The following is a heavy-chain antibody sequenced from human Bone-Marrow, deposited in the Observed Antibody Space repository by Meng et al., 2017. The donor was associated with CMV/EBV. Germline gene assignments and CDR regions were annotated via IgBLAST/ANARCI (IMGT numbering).Heavy chain of an antibody. CDR3: VKRLYCGSTTCSKAMDV. CDR1: GFTFSSYW. V-gene: IGHV3-74*01. J-gene: IGHJ6*02. D-gene: IGHD2-2*01. CDR2: INSDGSST. Sequence: GESLKISCAASGFTFSSYWMHWVRQAPGKGLVWVSRINSDGSSTSYADSVKGRFTISRDNSKDMLYLQMNSLRAEDTAVYFCVKRLYCGSTTCSKAMDVWAQGTTVTVSS.